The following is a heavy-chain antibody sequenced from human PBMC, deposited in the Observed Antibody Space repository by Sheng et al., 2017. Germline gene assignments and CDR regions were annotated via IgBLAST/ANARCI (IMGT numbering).Heavy chain of an antibody. V-gene: IGHV3-21*01. D-gene: IGHD3-22*01. Sequence: EVQLVESGGGLVKPGGSLRLSCAASGFTFSSYSMNWVHQAPGKGLEWVSFISSSGSYMYYADSLKGRFTISRDNAKNSLYLQMNSLRAEDTAVYYCARDPTLASYYDSGGSNWGQGTLVTVSS. CDR1: GFTFSSYS. CDR3: ARDPTLASYYDSGGSN. CDR2: ISSSGSYM. J-gene: IGHJ4*02.